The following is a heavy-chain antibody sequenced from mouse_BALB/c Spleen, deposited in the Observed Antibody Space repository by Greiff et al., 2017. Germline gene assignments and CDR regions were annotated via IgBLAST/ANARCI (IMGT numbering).Heavy chain of an antibody. CDR1: GYTFTDYN. Sequence: VQLQQSGPELVKPGASVKISCKASGYTFTDYNMHWVKQSHGKSLEWIGYIYPYNGGTGYNQKFKSKATLTVDNSSSTAYMELRSLTSEDSAVYYCARDQYGNPFAYWGQGTLVTVSA. CDR2: IYPYNGGT. D-gene: IGHD2-10*02. J-gene: IGHJ3*01. V-gene: IGHV1S29*02. CDR3: ARDQYGNPFAY.